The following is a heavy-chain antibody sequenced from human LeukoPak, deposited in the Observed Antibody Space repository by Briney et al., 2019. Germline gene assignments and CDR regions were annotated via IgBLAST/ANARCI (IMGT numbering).Heavy chain of an antibody. CDR3: AKDTNYGDYEADGMDV. D-gene: IGHD4-17*01. CDR2: ISGSGGST. V-gene: IGHV3-23*01. Sequence: PGGSLRLSCAASGFTFSSYAMSWVRQAPGKGLEWVSAISGSGGSTYYADSVKGRFSISRDNSKNTLYLQMNSLRAEGTAEYYCAKDTNYGDYEADGMDVWGQGTTVTVSS. J-gene: IGHJ6*02. CDR1: GFTFSSYA.